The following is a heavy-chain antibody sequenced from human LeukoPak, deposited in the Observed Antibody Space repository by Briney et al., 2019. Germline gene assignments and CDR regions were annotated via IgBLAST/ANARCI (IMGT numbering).Heavy chain of an antibody. Sequence: GASVKVSCKASGYTFTDYSMHWVRQAPEQGLEWMGWINPNSGGTNYTQKFQGRVTMTRDTSISTAYMELSSLRSEDTAVYYCARGSTYYDFWSGCYFDYWGQGTLVTVSS. D-gene: IGHD3-3*01. V-gene: IGHV1-2*02. CDR1: GYTFTDYS. CDR3: ARGSTYYDFWSGCYFDY. CDR2: INPNSGGT. J-gene: IGHJ4*02.